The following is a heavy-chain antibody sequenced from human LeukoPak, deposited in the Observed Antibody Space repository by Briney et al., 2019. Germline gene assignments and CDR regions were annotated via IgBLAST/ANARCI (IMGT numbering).Heavy chain of an antibody. CDR2: ISGSGDGT. CDR1: AFTFSNYA. J-gene: IGHJ4*02. CDR3: AKAGEQQWLRMHFDN. V-gene: IGHV3-23*01. Sequence: GGSLRLSCAASAFTFSNYAMNWVRQAPGKGLEWVPVISGSGDGTYYADSVKGRFTISRDNSKNTLYLQMKSLRAEDTAVYYCAKAGEQQWLRMHFDNWGQGTLVTVSS. D-gene: IGHD5-18*01.